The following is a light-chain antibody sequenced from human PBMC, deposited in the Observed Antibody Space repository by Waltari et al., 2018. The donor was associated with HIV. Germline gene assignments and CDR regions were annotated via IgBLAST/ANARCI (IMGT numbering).Light chain of an antibody. V-gene: IGLV1-47*01. Sequence: QSVLTQPPSASGTPGQRVTISCSGSSSHIGSNYVYWYQQLHGTAPKLLIYRNNQRPSGVPVRFSGSKSGTSASLAISGLRSEDEADYYCAAWDDSLSGWVFGGGTKLTVL. CDR1: SSHIGSNY. CDR2: RNN. CDR3: AAWDDSLSGWV. J-gene: IGLJ3*02.